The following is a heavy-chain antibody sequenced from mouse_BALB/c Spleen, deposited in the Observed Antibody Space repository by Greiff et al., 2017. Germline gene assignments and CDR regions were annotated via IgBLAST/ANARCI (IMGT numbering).Heavy chain of an antibody. CDR3: ARWGDDY. J-gene: IGHJ2*01. V-gene: IGHV1-7*01. CDR1: GYTFTSYW. Sequence: QVHVKQSGAELAKPGASVKMSCKASGYTFTSYWMHWVKQRPGQGLEWIGYINPSTGYTEYNQKFKDKATLTADKSSSTAYMQLSSLTSEDSAVYYCARWGDDYWGQGTTLTVSS. CDR2: INPSTGYT. D-gene: IGHD3-3*01.